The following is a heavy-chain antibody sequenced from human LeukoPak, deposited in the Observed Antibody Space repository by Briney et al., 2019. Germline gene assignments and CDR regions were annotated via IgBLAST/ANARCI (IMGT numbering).Heavy chain of an antibody. V-gene: IGHV1-2*02. CDR3: AREELVLRLLEWLLLGLDY. Sequence: ASVKVSYKASGYTFTGYYMHWVRQAPGQGLEWMGWINPNSGGTNYAQKFQGRVTMTRDTSISTAYMELSRLRSDDTAVYYCAREELVLRLLEWLLLGLDYWGQGTLVTVSS. J-gene: IGHJ4*02. CDR1: GYTFTGYY. CDR2: INPNSGGT. D-gene: IGHD3-3*01.